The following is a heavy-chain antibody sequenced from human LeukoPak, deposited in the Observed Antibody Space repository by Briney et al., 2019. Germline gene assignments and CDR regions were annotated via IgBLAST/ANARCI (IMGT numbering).Heavy chain of an antibody. V-gene: IGHV6-1*01. CDR2: TYYRSKWYN. D-gene: IGHD3-10*01. CDR1: GDSVSSNRAA. Sequence: SQTLSLTCAISGDSVSSNRAAWNWIRQSPSRGIEWLGRTYYRSKWYNDYAVSVKSRITINPDTSKNQFSLQLNAVSPEDTAVYYCARDLLWFGELVYYFDYWGQGTLVTVSS. CDR3: ARDLLWFGELVYYFDY. J-gene: IGHJ4*02.